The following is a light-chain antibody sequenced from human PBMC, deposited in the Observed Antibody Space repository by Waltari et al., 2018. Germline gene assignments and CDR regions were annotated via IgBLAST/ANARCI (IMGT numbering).Light chain of an antibody. CDR3: MQGTHWPLT. V-gene: IGKV2-30*02. J-gene: IGKJ4*01. CDR2: KVS. CDR1: QSLVHSDGNTT. Sequence: EVVMTQSHPSLPVTLGQPASISGKPGQSLVHSDGNTTLAWFQQRPGQSPRRLIYKVSNRESGVPDRFSASGSGTDFTLKISSVEAEDVGVYYCMQGTHWPLTFGGGTKVEIK.